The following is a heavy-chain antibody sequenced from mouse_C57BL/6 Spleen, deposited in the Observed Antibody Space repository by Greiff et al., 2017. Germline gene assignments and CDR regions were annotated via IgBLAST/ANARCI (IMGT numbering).Heavy chain of an antibody. CDR1: GFSLTSYG. CDR2: IWSGGST. D-gene: IGHD5-5*01. V-gene: IGHV2-4*01. J-gene: IGHJ1*03. CDR3: AKGVLPYWYFDV. Sequence: VQLVESGPGLVQPSQSLSITCTVSGFSLTSYGVHWVRQPPGKGLEWLGVIWSGGSTDYNAAFISRLSISKDNSKSQVFFKMNSLQADDTAIYYCAKGVLPYWYFDVWGTGTTVTVSS.